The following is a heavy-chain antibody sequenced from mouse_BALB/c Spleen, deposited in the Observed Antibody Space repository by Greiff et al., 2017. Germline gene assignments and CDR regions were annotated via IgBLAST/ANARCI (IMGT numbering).Heavy chain of an antibody. CDR2: ISYSGST. Sequence: DVKLVESGPGLVKPSQSLSLTCTVTGYSITSDYAWNWIRQFPGNKLEWMGYISYSGSTSYNPSLKSRISITRDTSKNQFFLQLNSVTTEDTATYYCARGKWYPTWFAYWGQGTLVTVSA. V-gene: IGHV3-2*02. CDR1: GYSITSDYA. CDR3: ARGKWYPTWFAY. J-gene: IGHJ3*01. D-gene: IGHD2-1*01.